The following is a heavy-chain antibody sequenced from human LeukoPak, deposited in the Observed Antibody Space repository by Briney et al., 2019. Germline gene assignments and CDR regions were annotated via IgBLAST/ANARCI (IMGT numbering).Heavy chain of an antibody. Sequence: SETLSLTCTVSGGSISSYYWTWMRQPPGKGLEWIGYIDYSGSTNYNPSLKSRVNISVDTYKNQFSLKLSSVTAADTAVYYCARDWLEMATINERIFDPWGQGTLVTVSS. J-gene: IGHJ5*02. CDR2: IDYSGST. CDR3: ARDWLEMATINERIFDP. V-gene: IGHV4-59*01. CDR1: GGSISSYY. D-gene: IGHD5-24*01.